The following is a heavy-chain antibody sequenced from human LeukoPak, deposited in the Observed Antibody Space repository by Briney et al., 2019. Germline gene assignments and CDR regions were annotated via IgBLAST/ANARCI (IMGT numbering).Heavy chain of an antibody. V-gene: IGHV3-9*01. CDR3: AELGITMIAGV. D-gene: IGHD3-22*01. CDR2: INWNSSSI. CDR1: GFTFDDYA. J-gene: IGHJ6*04. Sequence: GGSLRLSCAVSGFTFDDYAMHWVRQVPGKGLEWVAGINWNSSSIGYADSVKGRFTTSRDNAKNSLYLQMNSPRPEDTALYYCAELGITMIAGVCGKGTTVTTSP.